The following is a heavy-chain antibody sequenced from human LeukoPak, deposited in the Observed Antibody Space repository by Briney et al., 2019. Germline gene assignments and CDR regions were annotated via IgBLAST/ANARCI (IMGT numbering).Heavy chain of an antibody. Sequence: PGGSLRLSCAASGFSISGYWMYWVRQAPGKGPMSVSRSSGDGSFTHYADSVKGRFTMSRDNAKNTLYLQMNSLRGDDTAVYYCTRDFRNKGLDPWGQGTLVTVSS. CDR1: GFSISGYW. D-gene: IGHD2/OR15-2a*01. CDR3: TRDFRNKGLDP. J-gene: IGHJ5*02. CDR2: SSGDGSFT. V-gene: IGHV3-74*01.